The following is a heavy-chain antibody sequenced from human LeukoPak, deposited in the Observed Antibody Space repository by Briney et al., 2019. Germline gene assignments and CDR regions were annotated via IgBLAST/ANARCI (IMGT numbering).Heavy chain of an antibody. D-gene: IGHD5-12*01. CDR3: ARASGYASLLDY. CDR2: INTNTGNP. CDR1: GYTFSTYA. J-gene: IGHJ4*02. Sequence: ASVKVSCKASGYTFSTYALNWVRQAPGQGVEWMGWINTNTGNPTYDQDFTGRFVFSLDPSVSTAYLQISGLKAEDTAVDYCARASGYASLLDYWGQGTLVTVSS. V-gene: IGHV7-4-1*02.